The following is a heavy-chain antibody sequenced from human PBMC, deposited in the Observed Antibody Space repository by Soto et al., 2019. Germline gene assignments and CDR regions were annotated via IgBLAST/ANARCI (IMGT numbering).Heavy chain of an antibody. CDR3: ATLPRLDGMDV. J-gene: IGHJ6*02. CDR1: GYSISSGHS. D-gene: IGHD6-25*01. V-gene: IGHV4-38-2*01. Sequence: SETLSLTXAVSGYSISSGHSWGWIRQPPGKGLEWIGSIFHTGSTYYNPSLKSRVTLSVDTSKNQFSLKLSSVTAAETAVYFCATLPRLDGMDVWGQGTTVTVS. CDR2: IFHTGST.